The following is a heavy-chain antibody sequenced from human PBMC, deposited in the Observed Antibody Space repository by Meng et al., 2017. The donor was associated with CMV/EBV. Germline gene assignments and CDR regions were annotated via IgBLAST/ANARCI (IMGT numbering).Heavy chain of an antibody. CDR3: ARLLGVPAAIAY. V-gene: IGHV4-39*07. D-gene: IGHD2-2*02. CDR1: GGSISSSSYY. CDR2: IYYSGST. J-gene: IGHJ4*02. Sequence: GSLRLSCTVSGGSISSSSYYWGWIRQPPGKGLEWIGSIYYSGSTYYNPSLKSRVTISVDTSKNQFSLKLSSVTAADTAVYYCARLLGVPAAIAYWGQGTLVTDSS.